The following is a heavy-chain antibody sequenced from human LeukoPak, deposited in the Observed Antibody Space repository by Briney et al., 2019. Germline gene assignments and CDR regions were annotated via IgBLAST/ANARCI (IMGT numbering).Heavy chain of an antibody. V-gene: IGHV3-7*01. CDR2: IKQDGSEK. CDR1: GFTFSNAW. D-gene: IGHD3-10*01. Sequence: GGSLRLSCAASGFTFSNAWMSWVRQAPGKGLEWVANIKQDGSEKYYVDSVKGRFTISRDNAKNSLYLQMNSLRAEDTAVYYCAGTMVRGVISFDYWGQGTLVTVSS. CDR3: AGTMVRGVISFDY. J-gene: IGHJ4*02.